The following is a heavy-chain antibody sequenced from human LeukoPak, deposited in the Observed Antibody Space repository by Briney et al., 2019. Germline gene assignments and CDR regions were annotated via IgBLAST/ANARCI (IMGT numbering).Heavy chain of an antibody. CDR1: GFTFSTYT. CDR2: IAYDGSYT. CDR3: ARGYRPYNSACLFAS. V-gene: IGHV3-30*04. D-gene: IGHD6-25*01. Sequence: GGSLRLSCAASGFTFSTYTMHWVRQAPGKGLEWVAVIAYDGSYTYYAESVRGRFTFSRDNSKNTLYLQMNSLKPEDTAVYYCARGYRPYNSACLFASWGQGTLVTVSS. J-gene: IGHJ4*02.